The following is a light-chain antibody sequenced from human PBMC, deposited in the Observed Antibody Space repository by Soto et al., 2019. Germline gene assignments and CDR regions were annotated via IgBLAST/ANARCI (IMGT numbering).Light chain of an antibody. V-gene: IGKV1-5*03. J-gene: IGKJ3*01. Sequence: DIQMTQSPSTLSASVGDRVTITCRASQSISSWLAWYQQKPGKAPKLLIYKASSLESGVPSSFSGSGSGTEFTLTISSLQPDDFATYYCQQYNSYWVTFGPGTKVDIK. CDR3: QQYNSYWVT. CDR2: KAS. CDR1: QSISSW.